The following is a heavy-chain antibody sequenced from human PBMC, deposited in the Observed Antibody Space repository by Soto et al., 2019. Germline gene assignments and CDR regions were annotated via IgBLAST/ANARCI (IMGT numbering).Heavy chain of an antibody. CDR3: ARGLQAYSGSWEARYNWFDP. D-gene: IGHD6-13*01. CDR2: MNPNSGNT. V-gene: IGHV1-8*01. Sequence: GXSVKVSCKASGYTFTSYDINWVRQATGQGLEWMGWMNPNSGNTGYAQKFQGRVTMTRNTSISTAYMELSSLRSEDTAVYYCARGLQAYSGSWEARYNWFDPWGQGTLVTVSS. J-gene: IGHJ5*02. CDR1: GYTFTSYD.